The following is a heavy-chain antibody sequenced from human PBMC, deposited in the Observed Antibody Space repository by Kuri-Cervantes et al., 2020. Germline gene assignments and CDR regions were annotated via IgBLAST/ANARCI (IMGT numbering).Heavy chain of an antibody. J-gene: IGHJ4*02. CDR3: ARGGRGYSGLDLPLS. CDR1: GGSISSYY. V-gene: IGHV4-59*13. Sequence: GSLRLSCTVSGGSISSYYWSWIRQPPGKGLEWIGYIYYSGGTNYNPSLKSRVTISVDTSKNQFSLKLSSVTAADTAVYYCARGGRGYSGLDLPLSWGQGTLVTVSS. CDR2: IYYSGGT. D-gene: IGHD5-12*01.